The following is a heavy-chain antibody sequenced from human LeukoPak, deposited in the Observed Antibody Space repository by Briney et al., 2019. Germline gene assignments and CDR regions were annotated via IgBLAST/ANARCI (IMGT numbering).Heavy chain of an antibody. J-gene: IGHJ1*01. CDR3: ARAATSGNMEYFQH. D-gene: IGHD5-12*01. V-gene: IGHV5-10-1*01. Sequence: GESLKISCKGSGFTFTTYWISWVRQMPGKGLEWMGRIDPSDSYTNYSPSFQGHVTISADKSISTAYLSLKASDTAMYYCARAATSGNMEYFQHWGQGTLVTVSS. CDR1: GFTFTTYW. CDR2: IDPSDSYT.